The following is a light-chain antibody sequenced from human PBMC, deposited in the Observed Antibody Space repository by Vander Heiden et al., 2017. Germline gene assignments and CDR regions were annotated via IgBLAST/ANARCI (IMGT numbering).Light chain of an antibody. V-gene: IGLV1-44*01. CDR1: SSNIGGNT. CDR3: AAWDDTLNGYA. Sequence: QSVLTQSPSVYGTPGQRVTISCSGSSSNIGGNTVNWYQQLPGTAPKLLIYSNNLRPSGVPDRFSGSKSGTSASLAISGLQSEDEADYYCAAWDDTLNGYAFGTATKVTVL. J-gene: IGLJ1*01. CDR2: SNN.